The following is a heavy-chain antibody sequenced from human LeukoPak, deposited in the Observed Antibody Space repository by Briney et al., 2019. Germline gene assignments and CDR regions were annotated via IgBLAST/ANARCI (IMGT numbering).Heavy chain of an antibody. D-gene: IGHD6-6*01. J-gene: IGHJ4*02. CDR2: ISGSGGST. V-gene: IGHV3-23*01. CDR1: GFTFSSYA. Sequence: GGSLRLSCAASGFTFSSYAMSWVRRAPGKGLEWVSAISGSGGSTYYADSVKGRFTISRDNSKNTLYLQMNSLRAEGTAVYYCAKDLGAARLTLLRIDYWGQGTLVTVSS. CDR3: AKDLGAARLTLLRIDY.